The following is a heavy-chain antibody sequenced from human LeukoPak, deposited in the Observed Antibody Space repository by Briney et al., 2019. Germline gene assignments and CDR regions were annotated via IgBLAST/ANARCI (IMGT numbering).Heavy chain of an antibody. J-gene: IGHJ4*02. D-gene: IGHD4-17*01. CDR2: ISSSGSTI. Sequence: AGGSLRLSCAASGFTFSDYYMSWIRQAPGKGLEWVSDISSSGSTIDYADSVKGRFTISRDNAKNTLYLQMNSLRAEDTAVYYCARAPLTSVTALFYWGQGTLVTVSS. CDR3: ARAPLTSVTALFY. CDR1: GFTFSDYY. V-gene: IGHV3-11*04.